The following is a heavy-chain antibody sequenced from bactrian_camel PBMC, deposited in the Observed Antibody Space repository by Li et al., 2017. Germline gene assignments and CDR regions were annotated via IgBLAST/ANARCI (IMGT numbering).Heavy chain of an antibody. CDR3: VRVYGSIVTMEEEYSY. CDR2: ISYDESTT. D-gene: IGHD4*01. V-gene: IGHV3-2*01. CDR1: GFTFSRFY. J-gene: IGHJ4*01. Sequence: VQLVESGGGLVQPGGSLRLTCVASGFTFSRFYMSWVRQAPGKRLEWVSSISYDESTTYVADSVKGRFTISRDNAKNTVYLQMNSLKPEDTAVYYCVRVYGSIVTMEEEYSYWGQGTQVTVS.